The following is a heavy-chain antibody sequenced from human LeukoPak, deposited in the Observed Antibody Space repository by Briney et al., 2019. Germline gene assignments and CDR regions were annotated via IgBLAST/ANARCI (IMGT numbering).Heavy chain of an antibody. J-gene: IGHJ3*02. V-gene: IGHV3-20*04. CDR3: ASRTWGISTFDI. CDR2: INWNGGST. CDR1: GFIFDNYG. Sequence: PGGSLRLSCAASGFIFDNYGMNWVRQAPGKGLEWVSGINWNGGSTAYADSVKGRFTISRDNAKNSLFLQMNSLRAEDTALYYCASRTWGISTFDIWGRGTMVTVSS. D-gene: IGHD7-27*01.